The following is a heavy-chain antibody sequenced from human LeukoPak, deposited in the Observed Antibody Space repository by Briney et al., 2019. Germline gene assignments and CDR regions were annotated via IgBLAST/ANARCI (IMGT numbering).Heavy chain of an antibody. J-gene: IGHJ5*02. CDR3: TKERGGGGRRINLMVGGYGP. V-gene: IGHV3-30*19. CDR1: GFTFSSYG. CDR2: TSYHGRDK. D-gene: IGHD3-22*01. Sequence: PGRSLRLSCAASGFTFSSYGMHRVRQAPGKGLEWVAATSYHGRDKYYADAVSGRFTISRDNSKNTLHLEMNSLRTDDTAVYYCTKERGGGGRRINLMVGGYGPWGQGTQVTVSS.